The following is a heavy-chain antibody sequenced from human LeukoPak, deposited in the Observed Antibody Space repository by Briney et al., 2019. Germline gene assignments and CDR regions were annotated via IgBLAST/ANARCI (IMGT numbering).Heavy chain of an antibody. CDR3: ARDLRELPIFDY. V-gene: IGHV3-21*01. CDR2: ISSSSSYI. D-gene: IGHD1-26*01. J-gene: IGHJ4*02. Sequence: GGSLRLSCAASGFTFSSYSMNWVRQAPGKGLEWVSSISSSSSYIYYADSVKGRFTISRDNAKNSLYLQMNSLRAEDTAVYYCARDLRELPIFDYWGQGTLVTVSS. CDR1: GFTFSSYS.